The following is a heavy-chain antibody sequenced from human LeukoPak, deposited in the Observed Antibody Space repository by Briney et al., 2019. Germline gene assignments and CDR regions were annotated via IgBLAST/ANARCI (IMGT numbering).Heavy chain of an antibody. D-gene: IGHD2-15*01. V-gene: IGHV3-7*01. CDR3: TRGLHDY. CDR2: MTEDGNNE. Sequence: PGGSLRLSCAASGFTFNSYWIHWVRKAPGKGLEWVASMTEDGNNEFYVDSVKGRFTISGDNAKNSLYLQMNSLRADDTAVYYCTRGLHDYWGQGTLVTVS. CDR1: GFTFNSYW. J-gene: IGHJ4*02.